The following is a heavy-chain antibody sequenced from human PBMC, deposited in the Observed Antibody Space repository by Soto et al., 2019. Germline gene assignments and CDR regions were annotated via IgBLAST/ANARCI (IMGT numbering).Heavy chain of an antibody. CDR2: INPNSGGT. CDR3: AERYCSGGSCGTADEY. J-gene: IGHJ4*02. CDR1: GYTFTGYY. D-gene: IGHD2-15*01. V-gene: IGHV1-2*04. Sequence: ASVKVSCKASGYTFTGYYMHWVRQAPGQGLEWMGWINPNSGGTNYAQKFQGWVTMTRDTSISTAYMELSRLRSDDTAVYYCAERYCSGGSCGTADEYWGQGTLVTVSS.